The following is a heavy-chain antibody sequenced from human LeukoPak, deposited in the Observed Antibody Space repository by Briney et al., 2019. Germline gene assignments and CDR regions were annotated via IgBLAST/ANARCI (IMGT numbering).Heavy chain of an antibody. CDR2: ISYTGT. CDR1: GGSISYTNYY. CDR3: ARLYSGSYYFDY. V-gene: IGHV4-39*01. D-gene: IGHD1-26*01. J-gene: IGHJ4*02. Sequence: PSETLSLTCTVSGGSISYTNYYWGWIRQPPGKGLEWIGTISYTGTYYNPSLKSRATISVDTSKDQFSLTLSSVTAADTAVYYCARLYSGSYYFDYWGQGILVTVSS.